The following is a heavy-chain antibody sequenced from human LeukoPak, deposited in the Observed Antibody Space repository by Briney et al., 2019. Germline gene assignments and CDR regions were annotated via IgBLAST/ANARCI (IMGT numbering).Heavy chain of an antibody. CDR2: IYSGGST. Sequence: GGSLRLSCAASGFTVSSNYMSWVRQAPGKGLEWVSVIYSGGSTYYADSVKGRFTISRHNSENTLYLQMNSLRAEDTAVYYCASLAGDYGDYEAGYWGQGTLVTVFS. D-gene: IGHD4-17*01. CDR3: ASLAGDYGDYEAGY. CDR1: GFTVSSNY. V-gene: IGHV3-53*04. J-gene: IGHJ4*02.